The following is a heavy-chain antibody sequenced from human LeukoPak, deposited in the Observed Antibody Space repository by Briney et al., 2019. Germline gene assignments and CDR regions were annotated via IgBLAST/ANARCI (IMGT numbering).Heavy chain of an antibody. J-gene: IGHJ6*03. Sequence: SETLSLTCAVYGGSFSGYYWSWIRQPPGKGLEWIGEINHSGSTNYNPSLKSRVTISVDTSKNQFSLKLSSVTAADTAVYYCARVLREYCSSTSCRYYYYYYMDVWGKGTTVTVSS. CDR3: ARVLREYCSSTSCRYYYYYYMDV. CDR2: INHSGST. D-gene: IGHD2-2*01. CDR1: GGSFSGYY. V-gene: IGHV4-34*01.